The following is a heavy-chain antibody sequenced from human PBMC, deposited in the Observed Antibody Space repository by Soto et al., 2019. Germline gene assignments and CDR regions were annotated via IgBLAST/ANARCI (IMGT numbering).Heavy chain of an antibody. CDR3: ARGAPFYYYGSGSPSDGMDV. CDR1: GYTFTGYY. J-gene: IGHJ6*02. D-gene: IGHD3-10*01. CDR2: INPNSGGT. Sequence: ASVKVSCKASGYTFTGYYMHWVRQAPGQGLEWMGWINPNSGGTNYAQKFQGWVTMTRDTSISTAYMELSRLRSDDTAVYYCARGAPFYYYGSGSPSDGMDVWGQGTTVTVSS. V-gene: IGHV1-2*04.